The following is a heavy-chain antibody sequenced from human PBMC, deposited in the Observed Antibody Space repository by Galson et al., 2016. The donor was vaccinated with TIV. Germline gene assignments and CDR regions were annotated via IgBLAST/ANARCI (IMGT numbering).Heavy chain of an antibody. J-gene: IGHJ2*01. V-gene: IGHV4-59*08. Sequence: SETLSLTCSVSGGSISSYHWSWIRQPPGKGLEWIGYIYYSGNTNYNYNPSLESRVTMSVDTSKTQLSLELRSVTAADTAVYLCARAPYGENWYFDLWGRGTLVTVSS. CDR2: IYYSGNTNY. CDR3: ARAPYGENWYFDL. CDR1: GGSISSYH. D-gene: IGHD4-17*01.